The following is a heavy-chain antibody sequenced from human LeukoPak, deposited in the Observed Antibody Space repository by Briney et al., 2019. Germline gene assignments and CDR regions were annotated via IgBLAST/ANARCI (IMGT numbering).Heavy chain of an antibody. Sequence: PGGSLRLSCAASGFTFSSFDMHWVRQPTGQGLEWVSTIGTASDTYYPGSVEGRFTLSRDNAKNSLYLQMNSLTAGDTAVYYCARGPAPGKYFYMDVWGKGTTVTVSS. D-gene: IGHD1-1*01. J-gene: IGHJ6*03. CDR2: IGTASDT. V-gene: IGHV3-13*01. CDR1: GFTFSSFD. CDR3: ARGPAPGKYFYMDV.